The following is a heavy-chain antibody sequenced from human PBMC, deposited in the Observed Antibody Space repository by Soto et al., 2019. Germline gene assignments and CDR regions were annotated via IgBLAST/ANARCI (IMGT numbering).Heavy chain of an antibody. D-gene: IGHD2-8*01. J-gene: IGHJ1*01. V-gene: IGHV3-11*01. Sequence: PGGSLRLSCAASGFTFSDFHMSWIRQAPGKGLEWVSYITSSSTIYYADSVKGRFTISRDNAKNSQYLQMNSLRAEDTAVYYCARGGETKTGIQHWGQGTLVTVSS. CDR3: ARGGETKTGIQH. CDR2: ITSSSTI. CDR1: GFTFSDFH.